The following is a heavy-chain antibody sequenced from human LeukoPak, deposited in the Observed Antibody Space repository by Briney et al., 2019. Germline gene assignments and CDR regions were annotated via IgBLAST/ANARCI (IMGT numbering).Heavy chain of an antibody. CDR2: INAGNGNT. CDR1: GYTFTSYA. Sequence: ASVKVSCKASGYTFTSYAMHWVRQAHGQRLEWMGWINAGNGNTKYSQKFQGRVTITRDTSASTAYRELSSLRSEDTAVYYCARGQQLPLRKSNWFDPWGQGTLVTVSS. J-gene: IGHJ5*02. V-gene: IGHV1-3*01. D-gene: IGHD6-13*01. CDR3: ARGQQLPLRKSNWFDP.